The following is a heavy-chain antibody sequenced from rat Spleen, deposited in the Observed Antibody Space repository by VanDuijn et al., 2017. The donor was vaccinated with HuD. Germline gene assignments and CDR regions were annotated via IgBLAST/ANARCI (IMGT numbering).Heavy chain of an antibody. V-gene: IGHV5-7*01. CDR2: ISYDGRSS. J-gene: IGHJ2*01. CDR1: GLSFSNYD. Sequence: EVQLVESGGGLVQPGRSMKLSCAASGLSFSNYDMAWVRQAPTKGLEWVATISYDGRSSYYRDSVRGRFTISRDDAKSTLYLQMDSLRSEDTATYYCARHDWNYGLLPYWGQGVMVTVSS. D-gene: IGHD1-6*01. CDR3: ARHDWNYGLLPY.